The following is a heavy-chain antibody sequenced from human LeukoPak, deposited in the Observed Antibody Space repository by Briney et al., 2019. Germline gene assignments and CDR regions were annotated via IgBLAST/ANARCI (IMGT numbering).Heavy chain of an antibody. D-gene: IGHD1-26*01. Sequence: PGGSLRLSCAASGFTFSSYWMSWVRQAPGKGLEWVANIKQDGSEKYYVDPAKGRFTISRDNAKNSLYLQMNSLRAEDTAVYYCASPTSGIWSFDYWGQGTLVTVSS. CDR2: IKQDGSEK. V-gene: IGHV3-7*01. CDR1: GFTFSSYW. CDR3: ASPTSGIWSFDY. J-gene: IGHJ4*02.